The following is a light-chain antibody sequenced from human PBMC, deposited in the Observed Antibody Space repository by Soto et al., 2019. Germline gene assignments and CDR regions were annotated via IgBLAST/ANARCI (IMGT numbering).Light chain of an antibody. CDR2: DVS. CDR1: TSDIAYYNY. J-gene: IGLJ1*01. V-gene: IGLV2-14*01. Sequence: QSALTQPASVSGSPGQSITISCSGSTSDIAYYNYVSWFQQHPGKAPKLMIYDVSNRPSGVSDRFSGSKSGNTASLTISGLQAEDEADYYCSSYARPTFYAFATGTKLTVL. CDR3: SSYARPTFYA.